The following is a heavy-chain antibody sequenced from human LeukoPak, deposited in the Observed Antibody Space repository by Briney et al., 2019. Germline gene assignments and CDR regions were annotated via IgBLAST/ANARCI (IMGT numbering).Heavy chain of an antibody. J-gene: IGHJ3*02. CDR2: IIPIFGTA. V-gene: IGHV1-69*05. Sequence: ASVKVSCKASGGTFSSYAISWVRQAPGQGLEWMGGIIPIFGTANYAQKLQGRVTITTDESTSTAYMELSSLRSEDTAVYYCARSGSGTHGRNAFDIWGQGTMVTVSS. CDR3: ARSGSGTHGRNAFDI. CDR1: GGTFSSYA. D-gene: IGHD3-10*01.